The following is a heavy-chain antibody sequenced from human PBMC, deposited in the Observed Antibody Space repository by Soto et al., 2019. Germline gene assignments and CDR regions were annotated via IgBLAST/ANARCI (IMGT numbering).Heavy chain of an antibody. CDR3: AGLPDGATVAPCYFDY. V-gene: IGHV4-39*01. J-gene: IGHJ4*02. CDR1: GGSISSSSYY. CDR2: IYYSGST. Sequence: SETLSLTCTVSGGSISSSSYYWGWIRQPPGKGLEWIGSIYYSGSTYYNPSLKSRVTISVDTSKNQFSLKLSSVTAADTAVYYCAGLPDGATVAPCYFDYWGQGTLVTVSS. D-gene: IGHD4-17*01.